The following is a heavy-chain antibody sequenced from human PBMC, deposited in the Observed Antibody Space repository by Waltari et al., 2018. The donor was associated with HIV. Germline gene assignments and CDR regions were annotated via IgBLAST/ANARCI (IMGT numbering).Heavy chain of an antibody. V-gene: IGHV1-24*01. J-gene: IGHJ5*02. CDR1: GSTLTELS. CDR2: FAPEDGET. D-gene: IGHD3-3*01. Sequence: QVQLVKSGAEVKKPGAPVKVSCKVSGSTLTELSMNWVRQAPGTGLEWMGGFAPEDGETIYAQKFQGRVTMTEDTSTDTAYMELSSLRSEDTAVYYCATGYVEVIIPPTWGQGTLVTVSS. CDR3: ATGYVEVIIPPT.